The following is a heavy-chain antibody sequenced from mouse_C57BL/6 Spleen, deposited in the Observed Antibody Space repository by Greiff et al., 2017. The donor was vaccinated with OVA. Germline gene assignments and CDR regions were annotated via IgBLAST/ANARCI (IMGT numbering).Heavy chain of an antibody. CDR2: ISSGSSTI. CDR3: ARNYGYAMDY. Sequence: DVKLQESGGGLVKPGGSLKLSCAASGFTFSDYGMHWVRQAPEKGLEWVAYISSGSSTIYYADTVKGRFTISRDNAKNTLFLQMTSLRSEDTAMYYCARNYGYAMDYWGQGTSVTVSS. V-gene: IGHV5-17*01. CDR1: GFTFSDYG. J-gene: IGHJ4*01. D-gene: IGHD1-1*01.